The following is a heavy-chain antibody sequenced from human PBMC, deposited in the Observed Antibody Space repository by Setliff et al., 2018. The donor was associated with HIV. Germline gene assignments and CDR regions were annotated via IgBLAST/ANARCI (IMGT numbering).Heavy chain of an antibody. J-gene: IGHJ4*02. CDR1: GASITNDSFY. D-gene: IGHD4-17*01. CDR3: ASHQDYGDNYYFDY. V-gene: IGHV4-39*01. CDR2: IHHGGPT. Sequence: SETLSLTCTVSGASITNDSFYWGWIRQSPGKGLEWIAHIHHGGPTYYNPSLKSRVTMPVDTSKSQFSLRLSSVTATDAALYYCASHQDYGDNYYFDYWGQGALVTVSS.